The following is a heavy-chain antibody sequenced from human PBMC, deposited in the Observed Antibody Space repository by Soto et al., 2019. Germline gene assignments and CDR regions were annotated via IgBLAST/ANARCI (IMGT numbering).Heavy chain of an antibody. Sequence: GGSLRLSCAASGFIFSNYWMHWVRQAPGKGLVWVSHINSDGSRATYADSVKGRFTISRDNAKNKLYLQMNSLRTEDTAIYYCTTRLVTTNDNWGRGTLVTVSS. V-gene: IGHV3-74*01. CDR1: GFIFSNYW. D-gene: IGHD2-21*02. CDR3: TTRLVTTNDN. J-gene: IGHJ4*02. CDR2: INSDGSRA.